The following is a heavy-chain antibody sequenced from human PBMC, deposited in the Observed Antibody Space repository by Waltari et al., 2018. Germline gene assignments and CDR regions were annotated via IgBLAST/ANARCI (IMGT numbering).Heavy chain of an antibody. CDR2: IYTSGST. CDR1: GGSISSYY. V-gene: IGHV4-4*07. Sequence: QVQLQESGPGLVKPSETLSLTCTVSGGSISSYYWSWIRQPAGKGLEWIGRIYTSGSTNYNPALKRRVTMSVDTSKNQFSLKLSSVTAADTAVYYCARDRIAAAVYYYYYMDVWGKGTTVTVSS. CDR3: ARDRIAAAVYYYYYMDV. D-gene: IGHD6-13*01. J-gene: IGHJ6*03.